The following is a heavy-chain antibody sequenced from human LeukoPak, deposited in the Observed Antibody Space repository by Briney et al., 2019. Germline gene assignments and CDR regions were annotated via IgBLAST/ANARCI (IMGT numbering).Heavy chain of an antibody. CDR3: ARDFQSAY. Sequence: GGSLRLSCAASGFTFSDYWMSWVRQAPGKGLEWVAYINQDGSEKNYVDSGKGRFTVSRDNAKNSLYLQMNSLRAEDTAVYYCARDFQSAYWGQGTLVTVSS. CDR1: GFTFSDYW. V-gene: IGHV3-7*01. CDR2: INQDGSEK. J-gene: IGHJ4*02.